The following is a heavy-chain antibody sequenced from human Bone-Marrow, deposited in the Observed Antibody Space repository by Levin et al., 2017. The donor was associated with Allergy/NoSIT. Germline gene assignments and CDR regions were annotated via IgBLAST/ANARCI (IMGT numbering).Heavy chain of an antibody. CDR1: GFTLSTYA. D-gene: IGHD4-17*01. CDR3: VKDPTTVTTGYFDT. J-gene: IGHJ4*02. Sequence: ETLSLTCGASGFTLSTYAVTWLRQTPGKGLEWVSGISGSGGSTYYSDSVKGRFAISRDNSKNTVYLQMNSLRVEDTAVYYCVKDPTTVTTGYFDTWGQGTLVTVSS. V-gene: IGHV3-23*01. CDR2: ISGSGGST.